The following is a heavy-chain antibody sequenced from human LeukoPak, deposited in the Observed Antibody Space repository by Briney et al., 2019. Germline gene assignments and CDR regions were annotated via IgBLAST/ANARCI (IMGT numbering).Heavy chain of an antibody. J-gene: IGHJ4*02. CDR2: ISSSGSTI. Sequence: GGSLRLSCAASGFTFSSYEMNWVRQAPGKGLEWVSYISSSGSTIYYADSVKGRFTISRDNAKNSLYLQMNSLRAEDTAVYYCARGESTGYYSVYWGQGTLVTVSS. CDR1: GFTFSSYE. V-gene: IGHV3-48*03. CDR3: ARGESTGYYSVY. D-gene: IGHD3-9*01.